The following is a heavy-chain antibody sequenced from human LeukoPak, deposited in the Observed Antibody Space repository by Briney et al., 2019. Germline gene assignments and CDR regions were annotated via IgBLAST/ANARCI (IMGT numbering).Heavy chain of an antibody. CDR3: ARDLRGSTSWRFDH. J-gene: IGHJ5*02. CDR1: GHSLSSYY. Sequence: SETLSLTCTVPGHSLSSYYWSWVRQPAGKGLEWIGRIYTSGSTNYNPSLKSHVTMSQGPSNNQFSLKLASVSAAAPAVYCWARDLRGSTSWRFDHWGQGTLVAVSS. V-gene: IGHV4-4*07. D-gene: IGHD2-2*01. CDR2: IYTSGST.